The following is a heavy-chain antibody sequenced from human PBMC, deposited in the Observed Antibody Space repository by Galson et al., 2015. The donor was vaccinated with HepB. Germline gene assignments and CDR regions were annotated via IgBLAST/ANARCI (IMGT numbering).Heavy chain of an antibody. CDR2: INPNSGGT. Sequence: SCKASGYTFTGYYMHWVRQAPGQGLEWMGRINPNSGGTNYAQKFQGRVPMTRDTSISTAYMELSRLRSDDTAVYYCAGSIVGADSGTFDISRQGTMVAVSS. D-gene: IGHD1-26*01. J-gene: IGHJ3*02. CDR1: GYTFTGYY. V-gene: IGHV1-2*06. CDR3: AGSIVGADSGTFDI.